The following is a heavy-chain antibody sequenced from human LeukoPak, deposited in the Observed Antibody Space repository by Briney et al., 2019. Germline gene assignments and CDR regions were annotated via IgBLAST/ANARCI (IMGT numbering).Heavy chain of an antibody. D-gene: IGHD3-9*01. CDR3: ARGSFDYNWFDP. J-gene: IGHJ5*02. CDR2: IIPIFGTA. Sequence: SVKVSCKASGGTFSSYAISWVRQAPGQGLEWMGGIIPIFGTANYAQKFQGRVTITTDESTSTASMELSSLRSEDTAVYYCARGSFDYNWFDPWGQGTLVTVSS. V-gene: IGHV1-69*05. CDR1: GGTFSSYA.